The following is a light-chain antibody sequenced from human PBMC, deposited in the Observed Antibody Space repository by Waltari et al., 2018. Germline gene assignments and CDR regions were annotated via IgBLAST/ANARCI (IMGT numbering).Light chain of an antibody. CDR2: DAS. CDR1: QSVSSDF. CDR3: QQYGSSLLT. J-gene: IGKJ4*01. V-gene: IGKV3-20*01. Sequence: EIVLTQSPGTLSLSPGERATLSCRASQSVSSDFLAWYQQKPGQAPRLLIYDASRRATGLPDRFSCGGSGTDFTLTISRLEPEDCAVYFCQQYGSSLLTFGGGTTVEIK.